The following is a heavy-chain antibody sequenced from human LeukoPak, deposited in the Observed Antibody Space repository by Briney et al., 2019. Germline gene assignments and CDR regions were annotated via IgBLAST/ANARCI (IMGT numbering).Heavy chain of an antibody. CDR1: GFTFSSFW. D-gene: IGHD6-19*01. Sequence: PGGSLRLSCAASGFTFSSFWMTWVRQAPGRGLESVASMDSDGNTKNYVGSVKGRFTISRDNAKGSLYLQMNSLRGEDTSMYYCARDPGWGAYDIWGQGTMVTVSS. CDR2: MDSDGNTK. V-gene: IGHV3-7*01. CDR3: ARDPGWGAYDI. J-gene: IGHJ3*02.